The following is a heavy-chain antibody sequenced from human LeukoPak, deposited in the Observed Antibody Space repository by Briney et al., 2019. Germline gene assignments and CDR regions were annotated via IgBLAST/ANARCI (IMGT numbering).Heavy chain of an antibody. Sequence: GGSLRLSCAASGFTVSSNYMSWVRQAPGKGLGWVSIIYSGGNTYYADSVKGRFTISRDNSKNTLYLQMNSLRAEDTAVYYCARTTVDSSGYLELAWGQGTLVTVSS. V-gene: IGHV3-53*01. CDR2: IYSGGNT. D-gene: IGHD3-22*01. J-gene: IGHJ5*02. CDR1: GFTVSSNY. CDR3: ARTTVDSSGYLELA.